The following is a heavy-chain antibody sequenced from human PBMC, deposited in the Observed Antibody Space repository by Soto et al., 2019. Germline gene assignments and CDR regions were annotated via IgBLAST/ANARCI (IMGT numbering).Heavy chain of an antibody. Sequence: GGSLRLSCEVSGFTFSRYTINWVRQAPGRGLEWVSSISSGSTYIYYTDSVKGRFTVSRDNARNSLYLQMNSLRAEDTAVYYCARDQLYYNDISGRPLNAFDVWGQGTMVTVSS. V-gene: IGHV3-21*01. CDR3: ARDQLYYNDISGRPLNAFDV. J-gene: IGHJ3*01. D-gene: IGHD3-22*01. CDR2: ISSGSTYI. CDR1: GFTFSRYT.